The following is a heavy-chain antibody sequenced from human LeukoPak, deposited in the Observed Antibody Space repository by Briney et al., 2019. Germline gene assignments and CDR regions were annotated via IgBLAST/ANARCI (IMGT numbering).Heavy chain of an antibody. CDR1: GGSFSGYY. J-gene: IGHJ2*01. D-gene: IGHD2-15*01. Sequence: SETLSLTCAVYGGSFSGYYWSWIRQPPGKGLEWIGEINHSGSTNYNPSLKSRVTISVDTSKNQFSLKLSSVTAADTAVYYCARPGGSLGSRHFDLWGRGTLVTVSS. CDR3: ARPGGSLGSRHFDL. CDR2: INHSGST. V-gene: IGHV4-34*01.